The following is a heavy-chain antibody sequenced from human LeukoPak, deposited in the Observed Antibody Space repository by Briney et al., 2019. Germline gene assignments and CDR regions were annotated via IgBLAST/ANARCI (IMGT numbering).Heavy chain of an antibody. J-gene: IGHJ4*02. CDR3: ARRGFGDGYNV. CDR1: GGSFSGYY. CDR2: INHSGST. V-gene: IGHV4-34*01. Sequence: SETLSLTCAVYGGSFSGYYWSWIRQPPGKGLEWIGEINHSGSTNYNPSLKSRVPISVDTSKNQFSLKLSSVTAADTAVYYCARRGFGDGYNVWGQGTLVTVSS. D-gene: IGHD5-24*01.